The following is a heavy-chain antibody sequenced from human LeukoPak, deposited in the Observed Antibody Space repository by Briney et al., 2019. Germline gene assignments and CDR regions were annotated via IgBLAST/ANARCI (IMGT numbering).Heavy chain of an antibody. CDR1: GFSFSSYW. D-gene: IGHD5/OR15-5a*01. Sequence: GGSLRLSCAASGFSFSSYWMHWVRQAPGKGLVWVSRINSDGSSTSYADSVKGRFTISRDNSKNTLYLQMNSLRAEDTAVYYCAKGSKTTLGEFDYWGQGTLVTVSS. J-gene: IGHJ4*02. V-gene: IGHV3-74*01. CDR2: INSDGSST. CDR3: AKGSKTTLGEFDY.